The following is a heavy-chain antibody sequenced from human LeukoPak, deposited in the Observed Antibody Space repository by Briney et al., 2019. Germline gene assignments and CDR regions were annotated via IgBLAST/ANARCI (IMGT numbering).Heavy chain of an antibody. CDR3: ARVAAEVVGVPGAIGFGWLRRDY. Sequence: DSVKVSCKASGYTFTSYYMHWVRQAPGQGLEWMGIINPSGGSTSYAQKFQGRVTMTRDMSTSAVYMELSSLRSEDTAVYYCARVAAEVVGVPGAIGFGWLRRDY. J-gene: IGHJ4*01. CDR1: GYTFTSYY. V-gene: IGHV1-46*01. CDR2: INPSGGST. D-gene: IGHD2-2*02.